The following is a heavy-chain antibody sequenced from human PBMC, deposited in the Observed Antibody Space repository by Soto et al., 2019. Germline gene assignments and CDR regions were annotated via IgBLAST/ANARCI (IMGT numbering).Heavy chain of an antibody. CDR1: GGTFSSYA. D-gene: IGHD1-26*01. CDR2: IIPIFGTA. Sequence: ASVKVSCKASGGTFSSYAISWVRQAPGQGLEWMGGIIPIFGTANYAQKFQGRVTVTVGESTSTAYMELSSLTSEDTAVYVCARSVGVTTLSYLDYWGQGTQVTVSS. J-gene: IGHJ4*02. V-gene: IGHV1-69*13. CDR3: ARSVGVTTLSYLDY.